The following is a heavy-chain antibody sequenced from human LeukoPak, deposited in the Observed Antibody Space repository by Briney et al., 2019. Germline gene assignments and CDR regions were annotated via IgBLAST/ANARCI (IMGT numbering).Heavy chain of an antibody. Sequence: PGGSLRLSCAASGFTFSSYAMHWVRQAPGKGLEWVAVISYDGSNKYYADSVKGRFTISRDNSKNTLYLQMNSLRAEDTAVYYCAKAASDCSSTSCYLQPRGYYGMDVWGQGTTVTVSS. D-gene: IGHD2-2*01. CDR2: ISYDGSNK. CDR1: GFTFSSYA. J-gene: IGHJ6*02. CDR3: AKAASDCSSTSCYLQPRGYYGMDV. V-gene: IGHV3-30-3*01.